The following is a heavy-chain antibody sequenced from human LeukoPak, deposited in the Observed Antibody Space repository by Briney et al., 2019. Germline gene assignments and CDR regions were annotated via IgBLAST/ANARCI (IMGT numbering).Heavy chain of an antibody. Sequence: GGSLRLSCAASDFTFSSYWMTWVPQAPGKGLECVANIKLDGSEKYYVDSVKGRFTISRDNAKNPLYLQMNSLRAEDTAVYYCAGGLGVWGQGTLVTVSS. CDR2: IKLDGSEK. J-gene: IGHJ4*02. D-gene: IGHD3-16*01. V-gene: IGHV3-7*05. CDR3: AGGLGV. CDR1: DFTFSSYW.